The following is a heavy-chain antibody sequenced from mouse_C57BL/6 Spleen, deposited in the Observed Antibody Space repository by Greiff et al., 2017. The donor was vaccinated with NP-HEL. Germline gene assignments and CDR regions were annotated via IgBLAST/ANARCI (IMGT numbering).Heavy chain of an antibody. CDR1: GYTFTSYW. CDR2: IHPNSGST. V-gene: IGHV1-64*01. J-gene: IGHJ2*01. D-gene: IGHD2-3*01. Sequence: VQLQQPGAELVKPGASVKLSCKASGYTFTSYWMHWVKQRPGQGLEWIGMIHPNSGSTNYNEKFKSKATLTVDKSSSTAYMQLSSLSSEDSAVYYCATPYDGSYYCDYWGQDTTLTVSS. CDR3: ATPYDGSYYCDY.